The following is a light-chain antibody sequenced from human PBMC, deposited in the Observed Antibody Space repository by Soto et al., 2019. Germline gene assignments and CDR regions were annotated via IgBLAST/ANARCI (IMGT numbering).Light chain of an antibody. V-gene: IGKV3-15*01. CDR2: VAS. CDR3: QQSNKWPLT. Sequence: EIVMTQSPATLSVSPGERVTLSCRASQSVSSNLAWYQQKVGQAPRLLIYVASTRATGIPASFSGSGSGTEFTLTISSLQSEDFAVYYCQQSNKWPLTFGGGTKVEIK. J-gene: IGKJ4*01. CDR1: QSVSSN.